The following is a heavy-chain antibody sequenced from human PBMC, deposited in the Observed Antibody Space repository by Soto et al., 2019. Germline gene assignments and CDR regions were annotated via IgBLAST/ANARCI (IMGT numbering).Heavy chain of an antibody. CDR1: GFTFNRYG. V-gene: IGHV3-30*03. Sequence: VGSLRLSCAASGFTFNRYGIHWVRQAPGKGLEWVAVITFDGSKTYYVESVKGRFTVSRDNSRNTAYLQMNSLRVEDTAVYYCARAHVTVSGVVNGMDVWGRGTTVTV. D-gene: IGHD3-3*01. J-gene: IGHJ6*02. CDR3: ARAHVTVSGVVNGMDV. CDR2: ITFDGSKT.